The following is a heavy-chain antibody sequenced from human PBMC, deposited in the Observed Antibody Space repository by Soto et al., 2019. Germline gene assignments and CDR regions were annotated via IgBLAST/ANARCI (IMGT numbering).Heavy chain of an antibody. CDR3: ARSEIRTYYDLWSGYSNWFDP. V-gene: IGHV1-8*01. Sequence: ASVKVSCKASGYTFTSYDINWVRRATGQGLEWMGWMNPNSGNTGYAQKFQGRVTMTRNTSISTAYMELSNLRSEDTAVYYCARSEIRTYYDLWSGYSNWFDPWGQGTLVTVSS. D-gene: IGHD3-3*01. J-gene: IGHJ5*02. CDR1: GYTFTSYD. CDR2: MNPNSGNT.